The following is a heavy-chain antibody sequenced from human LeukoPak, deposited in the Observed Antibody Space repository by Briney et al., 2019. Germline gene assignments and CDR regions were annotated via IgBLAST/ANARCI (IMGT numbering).Heavy chain of an antibody. D-gene: IGHD5-18*01. CDR2: ISYDGSNK. CDR1: GFTFSSYG. CDR3: AKDSTGYSYGPEDY. Sequence: GGTLRLSCAASGFTFSSYGMHWVRQGPGKELEGVAVISYDGSNKYYADSVKGRFTISSDNSKNTLYLQMNSLRAADTAVYYCAKDSTGYSYGPEDYWGQGTLVTVSS. V-gene: IGHV3-30*18. J-gene: IGHJ4*02.